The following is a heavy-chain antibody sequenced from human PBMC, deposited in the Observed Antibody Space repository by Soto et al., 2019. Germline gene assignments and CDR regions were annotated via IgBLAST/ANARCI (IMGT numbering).Heavy chain of an antibody. CDR3: ARHVWLLEYYFDS. CDR1: GGSISSSSYY. CDR2: IYDSGST. Sequence: SETLSLTCTVSGGSISSSSYYWGWIRQPPRKGLEWIGSIYDSGSTSYNPSLKSPVTISVDTSKNHISLKLSFVTAADTAVYYCARHVWLLEYYFDSWGQGXLVTVYS. J-gene: IGHJ4*02. D-gene: IGHD6-19*01. V-gene: IGHV4-39*01.